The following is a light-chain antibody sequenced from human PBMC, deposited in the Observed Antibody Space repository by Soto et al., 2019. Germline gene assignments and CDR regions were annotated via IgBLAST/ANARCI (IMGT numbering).Light chain of an antibody. CDR1: QSVSSY. CDR3: QQRSNCPLT. V-gene: IGKV3-11*01. Sequence: EIVLTQSPATLSLSPGERATLSCRASQSVSSYLAWYQQKPGQAPRLLIYDASNRATGIPARFSGSGSGTDITLTICSLEPEDFAVYYCQQRSNCPLTFGGGTKVEIK. CDR2: DAS. J-gene: IGKJ4*01.